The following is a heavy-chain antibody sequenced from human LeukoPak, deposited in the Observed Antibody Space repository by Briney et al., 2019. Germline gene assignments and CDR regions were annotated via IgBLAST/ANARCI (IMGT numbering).Heavy chain of an antibody. CDR1: GGSISNYY. V-gene: IGHV4-4*07. CDR2: IYNSGST. CDR3: ARDSFYYDSTGYYFDY. D-gene: IGHD3-22*01. Sequence: SETLSLTCNVSGGSISNYYWSWIRQPAGKGLEWIGRIYNSGSTSYNPSLKSRVTMSVDTSKNQFSLKLTSVTAADTGVYYCARDSFYYDSTGYYFDYWGQGTLVTVSS. J-gene: IGHJ4*02.